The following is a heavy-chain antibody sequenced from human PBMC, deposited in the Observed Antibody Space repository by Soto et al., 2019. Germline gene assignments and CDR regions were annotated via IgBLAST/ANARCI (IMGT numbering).Heavy chain of an antibody. Sequence: EVLLLESGGGLVQPGGSLRLSCAASGFTFSNYDMGWVRQAPGKGLELVSFISGSGSGPYYADSVKGLFTISRDNAENTLYLQMNSLRVDDTAVYYCAKLKSWRALDYWGQGTLVTVSS. CDR1: GFTFSNYD. CDR2: ISGSGSGP. D-gene: IGHD6-13*01. V-gene: IGHV3-23*01. CDR3: AKLKSWRALDY. J-gene: IGHJ4*02.